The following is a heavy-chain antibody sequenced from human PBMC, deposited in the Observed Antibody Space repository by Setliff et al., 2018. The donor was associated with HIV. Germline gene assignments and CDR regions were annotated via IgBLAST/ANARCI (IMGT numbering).Heavy chain of an antibody. D-gene: IGHD3-10*01. V-gene: IGHV1-69*10. CDR2: IIPILGIA. CDR1: GGTFSSYA. CDR3: ARVVVRGVTFIAEYFQH. J-gene: IGHJ1*01. Sequence: SVKVSCKASGGTFSSYAISWVRQAPGQGLEWMGGIIPILGIANYAQKFQGRVTITADKSTSTAYMELSSLRSEDTAVYYCARVVVRGVTFIAEYFQHWGQGTLVTVSS.